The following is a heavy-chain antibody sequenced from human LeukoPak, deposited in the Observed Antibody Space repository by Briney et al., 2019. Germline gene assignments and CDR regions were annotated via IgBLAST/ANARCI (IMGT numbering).Heavy chain of an antibody. CDR3: ARDRIAAAGYYYGMDV. V-gene: IGHV4-59*01. Sequence: MTSETLSLTCTVSGGSISSYYWSWIRQPPGKGLEWIGYIYYSGSTNYNPSLKSRVTISVDTSKNQFSLKLSSVTAADTAVYYCARDRIAAAGYYYGMDVWDQGTTVTASS. J-gene: IGHJ6*02. CDR2: IYYSGST. CDR1: GGSISSYY. D-gene: IGHD6-13*01.